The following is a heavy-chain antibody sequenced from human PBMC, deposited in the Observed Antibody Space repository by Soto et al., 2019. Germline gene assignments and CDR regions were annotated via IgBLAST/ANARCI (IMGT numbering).Heavy chain of an antibody. CDR2: IIPFFGTS. CDR3: ARGHDFGGNSDAYEI. J-gene: IGHJ3*02. CDR1: GGNFRSES. D-gene: IGHD4-17*01. V-gene: IGHV1-69*05. Sequence: QVHLVQSGAEVKKPGSSVKVSCKASGGNFRSESINWLRQAPGQGLEWMGRIIPFFGTSDYAQKFQARLTITPDEYTTTAYMAPSTLRSPDTAVYYCARGHDFGGNSDAYEIWCQGKMVIVSS.